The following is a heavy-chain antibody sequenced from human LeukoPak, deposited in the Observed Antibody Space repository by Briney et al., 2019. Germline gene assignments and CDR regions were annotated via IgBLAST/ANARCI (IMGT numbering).Heavy chain of an antibody. J-gene: IGHJ4*02. CDR3: ARQSVTAMLFGFDY. V-gene: IGHV4-38-2*01. Sequence: SETPSLTCAVSGYSISSGYYWGWIRQPPGKGLEWIGSIYHSGSTYYNPSLKSRVTISVDTSKNQFSLKLSSVTAADTAFYFCARQSVTAMLFGFDYWGQGTLVTVPS. CDR1: GYSISSGYY. D-gene: IGHD2-21*02. CDR2: IYHSGST.